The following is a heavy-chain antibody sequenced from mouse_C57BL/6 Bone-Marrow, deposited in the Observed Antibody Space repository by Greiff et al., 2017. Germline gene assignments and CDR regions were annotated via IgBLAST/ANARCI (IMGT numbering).Heavy chain of an antibody. D-gene: IGHD2-3*01. J-gene: IGHJ4*01. Sequence: EVKLVESGGGLVKPGGSLKLSCAASGFTFSSYTMSWVRQTPEKRLEWVATISGGGGNTYYPDSVKGRFTISRDNAKNTLYLQMSSLRSEDTALYYCARRGTIYDGYLYAMDYWGQGTSVTVSS. CDR3: ARRGTIYDGYLYAMDY. CDR2: ISGGGGNT. V-gene: IGHV5-9*01. CDR1: GFTFSSYT.